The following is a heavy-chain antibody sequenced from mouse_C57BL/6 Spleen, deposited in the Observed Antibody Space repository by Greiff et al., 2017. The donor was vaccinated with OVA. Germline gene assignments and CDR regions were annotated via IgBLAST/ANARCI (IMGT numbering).Heavy chain of an antibody. CDR3: AREVRGSFFDY. CDR2: INPGSGGT. J-gene: IGHJ2*01. V-gene: IGHV1-54*01. Sequence: VQLQQSGAELVRPGTSVKVSCKASGYAFTNYLIEWVKQRPGQGLEWIGVINPGSGGTNYNEKFKGKATLTADKSSSTAYMQLSSLTSEDSAVYFCAREVRGSFFDYWGQGTTLTVSS. D-gene: IGHD1-1*01. CDR1: GYAFTNYL.